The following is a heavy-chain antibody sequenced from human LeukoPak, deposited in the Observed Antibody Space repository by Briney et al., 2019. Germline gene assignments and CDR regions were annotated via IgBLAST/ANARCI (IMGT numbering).Heavy chain of an antibody. V-gene: IGHV4-39*07. D-gene: IGHD2-15*01. Sequence: SETLSLTCTVSGGSISSSSYYWGWIRQPPGKGLEWIGSIYYSGSTYYNPSLKSRVTISVDTSKNQFSLRLSSVTAADTAVYYCARRGVVVAATFVWGQGTLVTVSS. J-gene: IGHJ4*02. CDR1: GGSISSSSYY. CDR2: IYYSGST. CDR3: ARRGVVVAATFV.